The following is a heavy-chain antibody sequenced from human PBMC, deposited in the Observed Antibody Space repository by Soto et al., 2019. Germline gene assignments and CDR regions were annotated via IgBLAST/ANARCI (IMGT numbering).Heavy chain of an antibody. Sequence: ASVKVSCNASGYTFTSYAMHWVRQAPGQRLEWMGWINAGNGNTKYSQKFQGRVTITRDTSASTAYMELSSLRSEDTAVYYCASGTYYDFWSGYRFGYYGMDVWGQGTTVPVYS. D-gene: IGHD3-3*01. CDR3: ASGTYYDFWSGYRFGYYGMDV. CDR1: GYTFTSYA. V-gene: IGHV1-3*01. J-gene: IGHJ6*02. CDR2: INAGNGNT.